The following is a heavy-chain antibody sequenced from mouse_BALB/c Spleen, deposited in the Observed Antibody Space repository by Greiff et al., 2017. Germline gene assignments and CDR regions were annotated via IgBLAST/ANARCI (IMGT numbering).Heavy chain of an antibody. Sequence: QVHVKQSGAELVRPGTSVKVSCKASGYAFTNYLIEWVKQRPGQGLEWIGVINPGSGGTNYNEKFKGKATLTADKSSSTAYMQLSSLTSDDSAVYFCATNYYGSHYWYFDVWGAGTTVTVSS. V-gene: IGHV1-54*01. CDR2: INPGSGGT. CDR1: GYAFTNYL. CDR3: ATNYYGSHYWYFDV. J-gene: IGHJ1*01. D-gene: IGHD1-1*01.